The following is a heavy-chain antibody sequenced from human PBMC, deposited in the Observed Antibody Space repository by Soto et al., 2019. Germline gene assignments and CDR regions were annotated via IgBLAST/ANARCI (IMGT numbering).Heavy chain of an antibody. D-gene: IGHD3-22*01. CDR3: ARGRHDDYDFSCYLDY. CDR2: NYYSGSN. J-gene: IGHJ4*02. V-gene: IGHV4-31*03. Sequence: QVQLQESGPGLVKPSQTLSLTCTVSGGSISSGGYYWSWIRQHPGKGLEWIGYNYYSGSNYYRPSLKSRVTISVHTSNNQFSLMLSSVTAADTAVYYCARGRHDDYDFSCYLDYWGQGTLGTGSS. CDR1: GGSISSGGYY.